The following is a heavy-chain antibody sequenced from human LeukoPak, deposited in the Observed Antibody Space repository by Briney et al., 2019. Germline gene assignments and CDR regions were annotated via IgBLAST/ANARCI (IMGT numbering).Heavy chain of an antibody. CDR2: FYNSGST. Sequence: SESLSLTCTVSGGSVGSGSHYWSWIRQPPGKGLEWIGLFYNSGSTNYNPSLKSRVTISVDTSKNQFSLKLTSVTAADTAVYYCARGRGYSYGVDYWGQGTLVTVSS. CDR1: GGSVGSGSHY. D-gene: IGHD5-18*01. V-gene: IGHV4-61*01. J-gene: IGHJ4*02. CDR3: ARGRGYSYGVDY.